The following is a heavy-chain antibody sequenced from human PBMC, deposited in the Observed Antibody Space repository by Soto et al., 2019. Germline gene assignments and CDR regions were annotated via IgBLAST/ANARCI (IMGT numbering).Heavy chain of an antibody. CDR1: GDSVSNNGAT. D-gene: IGHD1-26*01. CDR3: ARDPPDSNSGFDS. V-gene: IGHV6-1*01. Sequence: PSQTLSLTCAICGDSVSNNGATWNWIRQSPSRGLEWLGRAYYRSRWQYDYATSVRSRITIIPDTSKNQFSLQLTSVTPEDTAVYYCARDPPDSNSGFDSWGQGSLVTVSS. J-gene: IGHJ4*02. CDR2: AYYRSRWQY.